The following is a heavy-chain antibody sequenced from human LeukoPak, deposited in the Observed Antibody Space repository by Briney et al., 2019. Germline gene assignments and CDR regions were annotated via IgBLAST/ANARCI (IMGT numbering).Heavy chain of an antibody. CDR3: AKDRSMAVAGFDY. V-gene: IGHV3-23*01. CDR2: ISGSGGST. D-gene: IGHD6-19*01. J-gene: IGHJ4*02. Sequence: GGSLRLSCAASGFTFSSYAMSWVRQAPGRGLEWVSAISGSGGSTYYADSVKGRFTISRDNSKNTLYLQMNSLRAEDTAVYYCAKDRSMAVAGFDYWGQGTLVTVSS. CDR1: GFTFSSYA.